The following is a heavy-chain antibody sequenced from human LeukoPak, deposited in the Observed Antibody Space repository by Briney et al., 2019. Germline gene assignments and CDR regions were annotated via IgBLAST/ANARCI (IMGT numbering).Heavy chain of an antibody. J-gene: IGHJ4*02. D-gene: IGHD3-10*01. V-gene: IGHV3-48*02. CDR3: ARGTEYYYGSGV. Sequence: GGSLRLSCAASGFTFSSYSMNWVRQAPGKGLEWVSYISSSSSTIYYADSVKGRFTIPRDNAKNSLYLQMDSLRDEDTAVYYCARGTEYYYGSGVWGQGTLVTVSS. CDR1: GFTFSSYS. CDR2: ISSSSSTI.